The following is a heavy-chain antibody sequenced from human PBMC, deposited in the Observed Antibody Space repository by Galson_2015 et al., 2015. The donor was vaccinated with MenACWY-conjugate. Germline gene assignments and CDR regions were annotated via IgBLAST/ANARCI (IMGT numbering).Heavy chain of an antibody. D-gene: IGHD3-22*01. CDR1: GYSFTNYW. CDR2: IYPGDSDT. J-gene: IGHJ5*02. CDR3: ARRSSDYYDSSGYYHWFDP. V-gene: IGHV5-51*01. Sequence: QSGAEVKKPGESLKISCKGSGYSFTNYWIGWVRQMPGKGLEWMEIIYPGDSDTRYSPSFQGQVTISADRSINTAYLQWSSLKASDTAMYYCARRSSDYYDSSGYYHWFDPWGQGTLVTVSS.